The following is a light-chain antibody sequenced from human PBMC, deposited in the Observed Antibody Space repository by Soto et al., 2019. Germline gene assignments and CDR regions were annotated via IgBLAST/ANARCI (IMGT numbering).Light chain of an antibody. Sequence: DIQMTQSPSTLSASVGDRVTITCRASQIISSWLAWYQQKPGKAPKLLIYEASSLQSGVPSRFSGSGSETEFTLTISSLQPDDFATYYCQQYISSSPGTFGGGTKVEIK. CDR1: QIISSW. CDR2: EAS. V-gene: IGKV1-5*03. CDR3: QQYISSSPGT. J-gene: IGKJ4*01.